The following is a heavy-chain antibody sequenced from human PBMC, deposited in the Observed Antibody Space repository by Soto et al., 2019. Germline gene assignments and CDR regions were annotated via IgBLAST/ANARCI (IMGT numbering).Heavy chain of an antibody. Sequence: AASVKVSCKASGYTFTGYGISWVRQAPGQGLEWMGWISAYNGNTNYAQKLQGRVTMTTDTSTSTAYMELRSLRSDDTAVYYCARSDAIVATITDPYYYYMDVWGKGTTVTVSS. CDR2: ISAYNGNT. CDR3: ARSDAIVATITDPYYYYMDV. J-gene: IGHJ6*03. V-gene: IGHV1-18*01. CDR1: GYTFTGYG. D-gene: IGHD5-12*01.